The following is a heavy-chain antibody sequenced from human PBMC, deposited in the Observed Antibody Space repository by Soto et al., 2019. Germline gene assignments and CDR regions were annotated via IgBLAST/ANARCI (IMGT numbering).Heavy chain of an antibody. CDR1: GYTFTSYG. D-gene: IGHD3-10*01. CDR2: ISAYNGNT. J-gene: IGHJ6*02. CDR3: ARDHRIDRGGYGMDV. V-gene: IGHV1-18*01. Sequence: QLQLVQSGAEVKKPGASVKVSCKASGYTFTSYGFSWVRQAPGQGLEWMGWISAYNGNTNYAQKLQGRVTMTTDTSTSTAYMERRSLRSDDTAVYYCARDHRIDRGGYGMDVWCQGTTVTFSS.